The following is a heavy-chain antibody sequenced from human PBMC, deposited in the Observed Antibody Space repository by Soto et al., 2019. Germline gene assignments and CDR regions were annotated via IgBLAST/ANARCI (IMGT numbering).Heavy chain of an antibody. J-gene: IGHJ4*02. Sequence: EVQLLDSGGRLEQPGGSLRLSCAASGFTFSSYAMSWVRQAPGKGLEWVSSISESGDSTSYAESVRCRSTISSDDSKNTLSQQMNSLRAEDTALYSGAKSRIQSWTKGLYDHWGQGPLVTVSS. CDR3: AKSRIQSWTKGLYDH. D-gene: IGHD5-18*01. CDR1: GFTFSSYA. V-gene: IGHV3-23*01. CDR2: ISESGDST.